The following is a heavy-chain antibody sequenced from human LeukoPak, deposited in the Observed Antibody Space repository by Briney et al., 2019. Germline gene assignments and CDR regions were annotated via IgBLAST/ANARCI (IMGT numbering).Heavy chain of an antibody. J-gene: IGHJ4*02. CDR3: ATTWHFRVPGLFDY. V-gene: IGHV1-8*01. Sequence: ASVKVSCKASGYTFTSYDINWVRQATGQGLEWMGWMNPNSGNTGYAQKFQGRVTMTRNTSISTAYMELSSLRSEDTAVYYCATTWHFRVPGLFDYWGQGALVTVSS. CDR1: GYTFTSYD. CDR2: MNPNSGNT. D-gene: IGHD3-3*02.